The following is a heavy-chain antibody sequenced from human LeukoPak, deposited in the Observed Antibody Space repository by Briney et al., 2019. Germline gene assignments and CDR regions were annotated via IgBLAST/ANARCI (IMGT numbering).Heavy chain of an antibody. J-gene: IGHJ4*02. CDR3: ARQETYYYDSSGYYFDY. D-gene: IGHD3-22*01. CDR2: ISSSSSYI. CDR1: GFTFSSYS. Sequence: GGSLRLSCAASGFTFSSYSMNWVRQAPGKGLEWVSSISSSSSYIYYADSVKGRFTISRDNAKNSLYLQMNSLRAEDTAVYYCARQETYYYDSSGYYFDYWGQGTLVTVSS. V-gene: IGHV3-21*01.